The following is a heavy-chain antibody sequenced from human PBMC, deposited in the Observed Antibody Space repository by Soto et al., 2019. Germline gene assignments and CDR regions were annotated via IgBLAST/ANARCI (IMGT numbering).Heavy chain of an antibody. CDR1: GGSISRGDYY. J-gene: IGHJ6*02. V-gene: IGHV4-30-4*01. Sequence: LSLTCTVSGGSISRGDYYWSWIRQPPGKGLEWIGYIYYSGSTYYNPSLKSRVTISVDTSKNQFSLKLSSVTAADTAVYYCARDNILGILYGGMDVWGQGTTVTVSS. CDR2: IYYSGST. D-gene: IGHD3-3*01. CDR3: ARDNILGILYGGMDV.